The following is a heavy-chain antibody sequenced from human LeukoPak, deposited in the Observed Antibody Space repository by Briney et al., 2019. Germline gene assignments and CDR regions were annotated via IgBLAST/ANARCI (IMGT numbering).Heavy chain of an antibody. D-gene: IGHD3-16*01. CDR3: VRVGNSLNYFDC. Sequence: GGSLRLSCAASGFIFNNYGLVWVRQAPGKGLEWVSYIRSSGSTTYYADSVKGRFTISRDNAKDSLYLQMNSLRAEDSAVYYCVRVGNSLNYFDCWGQGTLVTVSS. CDR1: GFIFNNYG. V-gene: IGHV3-48*04. J-gene: IGHJ4*02. CDR2: IRSSGSTT.